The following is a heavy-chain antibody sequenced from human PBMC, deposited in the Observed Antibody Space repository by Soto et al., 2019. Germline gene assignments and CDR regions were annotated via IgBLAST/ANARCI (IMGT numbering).Heavy chain of an antibody. Sequence: SETLSLTCTVSGGSISSGGYYWSWIRQHPGKGLEWIGYIYYSGSTYYNPSLKSRLTISLDTSKNQFSLKLTSVTAADTAMYYWARARQYYDCELDPWGQGTLVTVSS. CDR1: GGSISSGGYY. CDR3: ARARQYYDCELDP. V-gene: IGHV4-31*03. J-gene: IGHJ5*02. CDR2: IYYSGST. D-gene: IGHD3-22*01.